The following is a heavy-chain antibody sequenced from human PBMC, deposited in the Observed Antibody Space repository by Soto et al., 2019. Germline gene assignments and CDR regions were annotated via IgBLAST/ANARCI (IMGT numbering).Heavy chain of an antibody. CDR1: GFNFGNNW. Sequence: PGGSLRLSCAASGFNFGNNWMHWVRQAPGKGLEWVSRMNSDGRTTNYADCVKGRFTVSRDNAKNTLYLQMNSLRAEDTAVYYCATAEVDYWGPGTLVTVSS. CDR3: ATAEVDY. V-gene: IGHV3-74*01. J-gene: IGHJ4*02. CDR2: MNSDGRTT.